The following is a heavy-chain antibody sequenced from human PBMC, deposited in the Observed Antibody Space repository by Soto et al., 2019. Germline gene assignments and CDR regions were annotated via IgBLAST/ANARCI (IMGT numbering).Heavy chain of an antibody. Sequence: LRLSCAVSGFNVTYYEMNWVRQAPGKGLEWLSYISSSGRTIYYADSVKGRFTISRDSAKNSLYLQMNSLRAEGTAVYYCAREIITAYYFDYWGQGTLVTVSS. CDR1: GFNVTYYE. V-gene: IGHV3-48*03. D-gene: IGHD3-22*01. CDR3: AREIITAYYFDY. CDR2: ISSSGRTI. J-gene: IGHJ4*02.